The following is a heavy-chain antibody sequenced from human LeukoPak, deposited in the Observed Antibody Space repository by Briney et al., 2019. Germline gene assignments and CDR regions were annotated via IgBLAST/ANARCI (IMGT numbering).Heavy chain of an antibody. CDR3: AKTPGTRHGLATKHAFEI. CDR2: IRNDGSNK. D-gene: IGHD6-19*01. Sequence: GGSLTLSCVASRFTFSNFGMHWVRQAPGKGPQWVAFIRNDGSNKYYVDSVKGRFTISRDNSKSNLYMQMYDLKAEDTALDYCAKTPGTRHGLATKHAFEIWGQGKMVTVSS. V-gene: IGHV3-30*02. CDR1: RFTFSNFG. J-gene: IGHJ3*02.